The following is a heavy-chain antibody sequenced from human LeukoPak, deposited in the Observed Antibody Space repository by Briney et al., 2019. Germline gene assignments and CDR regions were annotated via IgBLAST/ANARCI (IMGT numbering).Heavy chain of an antibody. CDR1: GGTFSSYA. J-gene: IGHJ6*02. Sequence: SVKVSCKASGGTFSSYAISWVRQAPGQGLEWMGRIIPILGIANYAQKFQGRVTITADKSTSTAYMELSSLRSEDTAVYYCARSPPPYCGGDCYSSYYYGMDVWGHGTTVTVSS. V-gene: IGHV1-69*04. CDR2: IIPILGIA. CDR3: ARSPPPYCGGDCYSSYYYGMDV. D-gene: IGHD2-21*02.